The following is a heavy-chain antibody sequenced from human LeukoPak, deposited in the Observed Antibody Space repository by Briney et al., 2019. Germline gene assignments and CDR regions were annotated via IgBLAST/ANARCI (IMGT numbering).Heavy chain of an antibody. J-gene: IGHJ4*02. D-gene: IGHD5-24*01. V-gene: IGHV4-30-2*01. CDR2: INHSGST. CDR1: GGSISSGGYY. CDR3: ARGGRRVLQSWAYYFDY. Sequence: PSQSLSLTCTVSGGSISSGGYYWSWIRQPPGKGLEWIGEINHSGSTNYNPSLKSRVTISVDTSKNQFSLKLSSVTAADTAVYYCARGGRRVLQSWAYYFDYWGQGTLVTVSS.